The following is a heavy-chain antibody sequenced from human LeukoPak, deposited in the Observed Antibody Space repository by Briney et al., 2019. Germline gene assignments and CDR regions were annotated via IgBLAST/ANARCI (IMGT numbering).Heavy chain of an antibody. Sequence: SETLSLTCTVSGYSISSGYYWGWIRQPPGKGLEWIGSIYHSGSTYYNPSLKSRVTISVDTSKNQFSLKLSSVTAADTAVYYCARGGLVVVVDWFDPWGQGTLVTVSS. J-gene: IGHJ5*02. V-gene: IGHV4-38-2*02. D-gene: IGHD2-15*01. CDR2: IYHSGST. CDR1: GYSISSGYY. CDR3: ARGGLVVVVDWFDP.